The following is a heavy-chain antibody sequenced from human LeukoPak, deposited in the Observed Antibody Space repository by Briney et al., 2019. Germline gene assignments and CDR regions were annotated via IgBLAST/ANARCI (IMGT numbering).Heavy chain of an antibody. J-gene: IGHJ3*02. CDR2: IIPIFGTA. CDR3: ARDEGRGFGEFDDAFDI. V-gene: IGHV1-69*13. CDR1: GGTFISYA. Sequence: GASVKVSCKASGGTFISYAISWVRQAPGQGLEWMGGIIPIFGTANYAQKFQGRVTITADESTSTAYMELSSLRSEDTAVYYCARDEGRGFGEFDDAFDIWGQGTMVTVSS. D-gene: IGHD3-10*01.